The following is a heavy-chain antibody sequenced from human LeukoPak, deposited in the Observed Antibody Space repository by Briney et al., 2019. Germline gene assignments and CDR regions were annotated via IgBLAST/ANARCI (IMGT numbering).Heavy chain of an antibody. Sequence: GSLRLSCAASGFTFSSYEMNWVRQAPGKGLEWVSYISSSGSTIYYADSVKGRFTISRDNAKNSLYLQMNSLRAEDTAVYYCARNPVDTAMVTDYWGQGTLVTVPS. V-gene: IGHV3-48*03. CDR2: ISSSGSTI. CDR1: GFTFSSYE. CDR3: ARNPVDTAMVTDY. J-gene: IGHJ4*02. D-gene: IGHD5-18*01.